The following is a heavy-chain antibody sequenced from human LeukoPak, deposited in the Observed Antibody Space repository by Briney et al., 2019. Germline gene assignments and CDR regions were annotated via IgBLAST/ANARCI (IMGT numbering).Heavy chain of an antibody. D-gene: IGHD3-22*01. V-gene: IGHV3-13*01. Sequence: HPGGSLRLSCAASGFTFSSYDMHWVRQATGKGLEWVSAIGTAGDTYYPGSVKGRFTISRENAKNSLYLQMNSLRAEDTAVYYCAREKNYYDSSGYYSYYFDYWGQGTLVTVSS. J-gene: IGHJ4*02. CDR1: GFTFSSYD. CDR3: AREKNYYDSSGYYSYYFDY. CDR2: IGTAGDT.